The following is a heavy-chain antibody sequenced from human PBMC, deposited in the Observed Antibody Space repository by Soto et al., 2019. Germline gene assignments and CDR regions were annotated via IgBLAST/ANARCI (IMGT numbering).Heavy chain of an antibody. Sequence: GGSLRLSCAASGFTFSSYAMSWVRQAPGKGLEWVSAISGSGGSTYYADSVKGRFTISRDNSKNTLYLQMNSLRAEDTAVYYCAKVGSRDGYSLDAFDIWGQGTMVTVSS. J-gene: IGHJ3*02. D-gene: IGHD5-18*01. V-gene: IGHV3-23*01. CDR3: AKVGSRDGYSLDAFDI. CDR1: GFTFSSYA. CDR2: ISGSGGST.